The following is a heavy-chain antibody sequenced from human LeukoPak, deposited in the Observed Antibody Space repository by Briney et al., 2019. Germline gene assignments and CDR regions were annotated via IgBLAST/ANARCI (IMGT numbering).Heavy chain of an antibody. CDR1: GAFISSGGFY. Sequence: SQTLSLTCTVSGAFISSGGFYWSWLRQPPGKGLEWIGYIYHSGKAYYNPSLESRVTISVDRSKNHFSLNLNSETAADTSVYYCARGGRAFDVWGQGTLISVSP. CDR3: ARGGRAFDV. CDR2: IYHSGKA. J-gene: IGHJ3*01. V-gene: IGHV4-30-2*01.